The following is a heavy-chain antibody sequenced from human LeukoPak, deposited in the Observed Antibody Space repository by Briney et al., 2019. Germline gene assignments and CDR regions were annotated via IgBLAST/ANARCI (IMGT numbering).Heavy chain of an antibody. CDR3: AREAGPTWFDP. CDR1: GYTFTSYD. J-gene: IGHJ5*02. V-gene: IGHV1-2*02. Sequence: VASVKVSCKASGYTFTSYDINWVRQATGQGLEWMGWINPNSGGTNYAQKFQGRVTMTRDTSISTAYMELSRLRSDDTAVYYCAREAGPTWFDPWGQGTLVTVSS. CDR2: INPNSGGT.